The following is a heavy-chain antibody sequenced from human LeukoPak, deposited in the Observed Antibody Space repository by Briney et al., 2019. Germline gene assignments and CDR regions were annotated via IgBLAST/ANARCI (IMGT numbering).Heavy chain of an antibody. CDR1: GYTFTGYY. D-gene: IGHD2-15*01. CDR2: INPNSGGT. V-gene: IGHV1-2*02. CDR3: ARVMGCSGGSCYSDYYYYGMDV. J-gene: IGHJ6*02. Sequence: ASVTVSCKASGYTFTGYYMHWVRQAPGQGLEWMGWINPNSGGTNYAQKFQGRVTMTRDTSISAAYMELSRLRSDDTAVYYCARVMGCSGGSCYSDYYYYGMDVWGQGTTVTVSS.